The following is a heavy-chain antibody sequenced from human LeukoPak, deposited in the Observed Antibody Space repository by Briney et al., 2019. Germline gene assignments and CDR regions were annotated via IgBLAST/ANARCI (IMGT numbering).Heavy chain of an antibody. D-gene: IGHD1-26*01. J-gene: IGHJ4*02. CDR2: ISSSSSTI. Sequence: GGSLRLSCAASGFTFSSYSMNWVRQAPGKGLEWVSYISSSSSTIYYADSVKGRFTIFRDNAKNSLYLQMNSLRAEDTAVYYCARDFLSGSYVWGQGTLVTVSS. V-gene: IGHV3-48*01. CDR3: ARDFLSGSYV. CDR1: GFTFSSYS.